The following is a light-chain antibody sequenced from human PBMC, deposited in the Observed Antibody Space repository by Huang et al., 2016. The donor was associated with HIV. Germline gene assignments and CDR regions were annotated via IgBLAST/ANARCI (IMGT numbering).Light chain of an antibody. CDR3: QQYNNWPPWT. V-gene: IGKV3-15*01. CDR1: QSISSN. CDR2: GAS. J-gene: IGKJ1*01. Sequence: EVVMTQSPATLSVSPGKRVTLSCRASQSISSNLAWYQQKPGQAPRLLVYGASTRATGIPARFSGSGSGREFTLTISSLQSEDFALYYCQQYNNWPPWTFGQGTRVEIK.